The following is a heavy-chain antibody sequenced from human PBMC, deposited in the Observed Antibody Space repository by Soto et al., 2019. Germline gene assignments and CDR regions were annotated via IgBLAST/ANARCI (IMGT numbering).Heavy chain of an antibody. J-gene: IGHJ4*02. D-gene: IGHD4-17*01. CDR1: GYRFTSYW. CDR2: IYPGDSDT. Sequence: PGESLKISCKGSGYRFTSYWIGWVRQMPGKGLEWMGTIYPGDSDTRYSPSLQGQVTISADNSISTAYLEWSSLKYSDTAIYYCARPTPFGSGYGFFDYWGQGTPVTVSS. CDR3: ARPTPFGSGYGFFDY. V-gene: IGHV5-51*01.